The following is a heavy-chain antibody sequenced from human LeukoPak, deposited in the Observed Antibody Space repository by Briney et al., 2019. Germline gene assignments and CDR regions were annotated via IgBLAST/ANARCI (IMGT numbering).Heavy chain of an antibody. CDR2: IYPGDSDT. CDR1: GYSFTSYW. D-gene: IGHD3-3*01. CDR3: ARQQLRFLEWLPDAFDI. Sequence: GESLKISCKGSGYSFTSYWIGWVCQMPGKGLEWMGIIYPGDSDTRYSPSFQGQVTISADKSISTAYLQWSSLKASDTAMYYCARQQLRFLEWLPDAFDIWGQGTMVTVSS. V-gene: IGHV5-51*01. J-gene: IGHJ3*02.